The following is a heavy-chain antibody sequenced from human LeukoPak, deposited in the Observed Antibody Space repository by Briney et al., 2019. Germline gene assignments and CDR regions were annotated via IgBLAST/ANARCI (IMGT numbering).Heavy chain of an antibody. V-gene: IGHV3-21*01. CDR2: ISSSSSYI. CDR1: GFTFSSYS. Sequence: GGSLRLSCAASGFTFSSYSMNWVRQAPGKGLEWVSSISSSSSYIYYADSVKGRFTISRDNAQNSLYLQMDSLRAEDTAVYYCARDITMIVVARKFDYWGQGTLVTVSS. J-gene: IGHJ4*02. D-gene: IGHD3-22*01. CDR3: ARDITMIVVARKFDY.